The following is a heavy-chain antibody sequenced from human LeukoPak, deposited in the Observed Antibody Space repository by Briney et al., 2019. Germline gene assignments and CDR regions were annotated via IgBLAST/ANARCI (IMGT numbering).Heavy chain of an antibody. CDR2: ISAYNGNT. J-gene: IGHJ4*02. V-gene: IGHV1-18*01. Sequence: GASVKVSCKASGYTFTSYGISWVRQAPGQGLEWMGWISAYNGNTNYAQKFQGRVTMTRNTSISTAYMELSSLRSEDTAVYYCARGGVSYYYDSSGYSRWGQGTLVTVSS. D-gene: IGHD3-22*01. CDR1: GYTFTSYG. CDR3: ARGGVSYYYDSSGYSR.